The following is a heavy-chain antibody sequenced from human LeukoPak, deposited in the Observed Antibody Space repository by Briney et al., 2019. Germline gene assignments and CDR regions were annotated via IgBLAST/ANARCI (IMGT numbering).Heavy chain of an antibody. D-gene: IGHD2-15*01. CDR3: ARVYCSGGSCYLYYFDY. Sequence: ASVKVSCKASGYTFTSYGISWVRQAPGQGLEWMGWISAYNGNTNYAQKLQGRVTMTTDTSTSTAYMEPRSLRSDDTAVYYCARVYCSGGSCYLYYFDYWGQGTLVTVSS. CDR2: ISAYNGNT. J-gene: IGHJ4*02. CDR1: GYTFTSYG. V-gene: IGHV1-18*01.